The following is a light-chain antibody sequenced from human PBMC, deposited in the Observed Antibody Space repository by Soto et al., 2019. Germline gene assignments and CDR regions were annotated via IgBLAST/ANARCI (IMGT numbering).Light chain of an antibody. Sequence: DIQMTQSPSTLSASVGDKITITCRASQSISSWLAWYQQKPRKAPKLLIYDASSLESGVPSRFSGSGSVTEFTLTISSLQPDDFATYYCQQYNSYRTFGQGTKV. CDR1: QSISSW. J-gene: IGKJ1*01. CDR3: QQYNSYRT. CDR2: DAS. V-gene: IGKV1-5*01.